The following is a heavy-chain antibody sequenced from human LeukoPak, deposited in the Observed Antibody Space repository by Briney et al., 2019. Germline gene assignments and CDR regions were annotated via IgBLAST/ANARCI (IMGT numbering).Heavy chain of an antibody. D-gene: IGHD2-21*02. V-gene: IGHV1-18*01. CDR1: GYTFTSYG. Sequence: ASVKVSCKASGYTFTSYGISWVRQAPGQGLEWMGWITAYNGNTNYAQKLQGRVTITTDTYTSTAYMELRSLRSDDTAVYYCARSKTVVTAYNWFDPWGQGTLVTVSS. CDR2: ITAYNGNT. CDR3: ARSKTVVTAYNWFDP. J-gene: IGHJ5*02.